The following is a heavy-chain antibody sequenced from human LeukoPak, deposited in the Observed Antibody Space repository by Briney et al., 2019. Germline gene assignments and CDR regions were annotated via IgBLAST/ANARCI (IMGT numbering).Heavy chain of an antibody. CDR3: ARGGGYYTGATFDI. V-gene: IGHV4-59*01. Sequence: SETLSLTCTVPGGSISSYYWSWIRQPPGKGLEWIGYIYYSGSTNYNPSLKSRVTISVDTSKNQFSLKLSSVTAADTAMYYCARGGGYYTGATFDIWGRGTMVTVSS. D-gene: IGHD3-3*01. J-gene: IGHJ3*02. CDR1: GGSISSYY. CDR2: IYYSGST.